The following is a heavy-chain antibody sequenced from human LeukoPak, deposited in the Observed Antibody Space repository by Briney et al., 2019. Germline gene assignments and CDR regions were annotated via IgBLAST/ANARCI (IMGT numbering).Heavy chain of an antibody. CDR2: ISYDGSNK. Sequence: PGGSLRLSCAASGFTFSNYAMHWVRQAPDKGLEWVAVISYDGSNKYYADSVKGRFTISRDNSKSTLYLQMNSLRAEDTAVYYCARAKSTSGLVVVVAATLLFDYWGQGTLVTVSS. D-gene: IGHD2-15*01. V-gene: IGHV3-30*04. CDR3: ARAKSTSGLVVVVAATLLFDY. CDR1: GFTFSNYA. J-gene: IGHJ4*02.